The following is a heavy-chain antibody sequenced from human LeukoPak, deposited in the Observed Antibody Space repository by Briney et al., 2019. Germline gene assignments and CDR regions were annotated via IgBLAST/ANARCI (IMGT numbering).Heavy chain of an antibody. Sequence: GGSLRLSRAASGFTFSSYAMSWVRQAPGKGLEWVSVISGSGGSTYYAASVKGRFTISRDNSKNTLYLQMNSLRAEDTAVYYCAKGKAGYYDSSGYYLDYWGQGTLVTVSS. CDR2: ISGSGGST. CDR1: GFTFSSYA. D-gene: IGHD3-22*01. J-gene: IGHJ4*02. CDR3: AKGKAGYYDSSGYYLDY. V-gene: IGHV3-23*01.